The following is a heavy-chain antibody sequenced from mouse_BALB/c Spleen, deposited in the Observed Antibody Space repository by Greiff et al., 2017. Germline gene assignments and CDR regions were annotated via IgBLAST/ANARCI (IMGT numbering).Heavy chain of an antibody. CDR1: GFTFSSYA. V-gene: IGHV5-6-5*01. D-gene: IGHD2-1*01. CDR3: ARHGNYGAMDY. Sequence: EVKLVESGGGLVKPGGSLKLSCAASGFTFSSYAMSWVRQTPEKRLEWVASISSGGSTYYPDSVKGRFTISRDNARNILYLQMSSLRSEDTAMYYCARHGNYGAMDYWGQGTSVTVSS. CDR2: ISSGGST. J-gene: IGHJ4*01.